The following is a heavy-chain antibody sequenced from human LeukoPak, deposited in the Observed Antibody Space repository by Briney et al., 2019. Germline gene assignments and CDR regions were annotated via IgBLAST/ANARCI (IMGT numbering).Heavy chain of an antibody. CDR3: ARGLYSGYAAAWFDP. CDR1: GGSISGGGYY. D-gene: IGHD5-12*01. V-gene: IGHV4-31*03. CDR2: IYYSGST. Sequence: PSQTLSLTCTVSGGSISGGGYYWSWIRQHPGKGLEWIGYIYYSGSTYYNPSLKSRVTISVDTSKNQFSLKLSSVTAADTAVYYCARGLYSGYAAAWFDPWGQGTLVTVSS. J-gene: IGHJ5*02.